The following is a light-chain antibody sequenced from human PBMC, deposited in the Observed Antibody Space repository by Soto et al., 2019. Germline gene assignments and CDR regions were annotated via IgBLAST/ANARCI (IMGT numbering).Light chain of an antibody. V-gene: IGKV1-5*03. CDR1: QSIDSW. J-gene: IGKJ3*01. CDR3: QQYHSSST. CDR2: KAS. Sequence: DIQLTQSPSTLSASVGDRVTITCRASQSIDSWLAWYQKKPGQAPKLLIHKASTLESEVPSRFSAIGSGTQFTLTISSLQPDDFATYYCQQYHSSSTFGPGTKVDIK.